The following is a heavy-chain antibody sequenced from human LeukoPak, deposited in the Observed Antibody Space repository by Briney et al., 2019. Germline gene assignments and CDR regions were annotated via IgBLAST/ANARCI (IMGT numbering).Heavy chain of an antibody. D-gene: IGHD3-10*01. CDR2: INPNSGGT. J-gene: IGHJ4*02. Sequence: ASVKVSCKASGYTFTGYYMHWVRQAPGQGLEWMGWINPNSGGTNYAQKFQGRVTMTRDTSISTDYMELSSLRSDDTALYYCARDLDYGSGSYNGDCWGQGTQVTVSS. CDR1: GYTFTGYY. V-gene: IGHV1-2*02. CDR3: ARDLDYGSGSYNGDC.